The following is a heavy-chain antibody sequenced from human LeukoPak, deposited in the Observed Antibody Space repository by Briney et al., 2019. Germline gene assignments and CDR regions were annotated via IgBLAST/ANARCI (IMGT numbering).Heavy chain of an antibody. V-gene: IGHV3-49*03. CDR2: IRNKAFGGTA. CDR3: TRDEYGGNSNFFAH. CDR1: GFNFGDYA. J-gene: IGHJ4*02. Sequence: GGSLRLSCIGSGFNFGDYAMSWFRQAPEKGLEGVGFIRNKAFGGTAEYAASVKGRFTISRDDSRSIAYLQMDNLRVEDTGVYYCTRDEYGGNSNFFAHWGQGNVVTVS. D-gene: IGHD4-23*01.